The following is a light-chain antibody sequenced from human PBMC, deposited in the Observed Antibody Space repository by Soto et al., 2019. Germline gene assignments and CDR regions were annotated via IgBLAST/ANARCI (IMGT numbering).Light chain of an antibody. CDR3: SSYTSRITLV. V-gene: IGLV2-14*01. Sequence: QSALTQPASVSGSPGQSITISCTGTSSDIGGYNYVSWYQQHPGKAPKLMIYDVTIRPSGVSDRFSGSKSGNTASLTISGLQAEDEADYYCSSYTSRITLVFGGGTQLTVL. CDR1: SSDIGGYNY. J-gene: IGLJ7*01. CDR2: DVT.